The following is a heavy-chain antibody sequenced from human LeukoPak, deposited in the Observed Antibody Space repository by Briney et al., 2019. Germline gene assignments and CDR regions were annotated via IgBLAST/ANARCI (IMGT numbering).Heavy chain of an antibody. CDR1: GYTFTSYD. V-gene: IGHV1-8*01. Sequence: ASVTVSCKASGYTFTSYDINWVRQATGQGLEWMGWMNPNSGNTGYAQKFQGRVTMTRNTSISTAYMELSSLRSEDTAVYYCARAVRIAAAATRRYYYYYMDVWGKGTTVTISS. CDR2: MNPNSGNT. CDR3: ARAVRIAAAATRRYYYYYMDV. J-gene: IGHJ6*03. D-gene: IGHD6-13*01.